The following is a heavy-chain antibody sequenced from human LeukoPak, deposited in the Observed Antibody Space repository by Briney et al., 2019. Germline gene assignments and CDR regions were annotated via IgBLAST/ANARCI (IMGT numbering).Heavy chain of an antibody. J-gene: IGHJ5*02. V-gene: IGHV4-59*01. CDR2: INYSGNT. CDR1: GVSISTYY. Sequence: SETLSLTCTVSGVSISTYYRSWIRQPPGKGLEWIGYINYSGNTNYNASLKGRATITLDKSKNQFSLNLNSVTAADTAVYYCARDLPTLIPGFDPWGQGTLVTVSS. CDR3: ARDLPTLIPGFDP.